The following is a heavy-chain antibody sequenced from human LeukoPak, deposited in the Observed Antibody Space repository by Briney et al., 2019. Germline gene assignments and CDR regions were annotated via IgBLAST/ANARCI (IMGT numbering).Heavy chain of an antibody. Sequence: TSETLSLTCTVSGGSISSYYWRWIRPPPGEGLEWIGYLYYRGSTNYNPSLKSRPTMSVDTSKHQFSLRLSSVTAADTAVYYCARNDWTYGGYFDYWGQGTLVTVSS. CDR2: LYYRGST. J-gene: IGHJ4*02. CDR3: ARNDWTYGGYFDY. CDR1: GGSISSYY. V-gene: IGHV4-59*01. D-gene: IGHD1-7*01.